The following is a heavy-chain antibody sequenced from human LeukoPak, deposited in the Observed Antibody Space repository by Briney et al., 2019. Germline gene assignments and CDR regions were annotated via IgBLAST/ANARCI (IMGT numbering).Heavy chain of an antibody. CDR2: IYYSWST. CDR1: GASISTSTYY. V-gene: IGHV4-39*01. CDR3: ARQVSDYYYHYMDV. J-gene: IGHJ6*03. Sequence: SXXXXLTCTXSGASISTSTYYWGWVRQPPGKGLEWIGNIYYSWSTYYNPSLKSRVTISEDTSRSRFSLMLSSVTAADTAIYFCARQVSDYYYHYMDVWGEGTTVIVSS.